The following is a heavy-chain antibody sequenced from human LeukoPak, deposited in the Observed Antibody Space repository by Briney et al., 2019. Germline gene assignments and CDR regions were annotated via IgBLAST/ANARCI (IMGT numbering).Heavy chain of an antibody. V-gene: IGHV3-73*01. J-gene: IGHJ4*02. D-gene: IGHD1-1*01. CDR2: IRSTANGYAT. Sequence: GGSLRLSCAASGFTFSGSALHWVRQASGKGLEWVGRIRSTANGYATAYAASVKGRFTISRDDSKNTAYLQMDSLRAEDTAVYYCAKDLEDIDYWGQGTLVTVSS. CDR3: AKDLEDIDY. CDR1: GFTFSGSA.